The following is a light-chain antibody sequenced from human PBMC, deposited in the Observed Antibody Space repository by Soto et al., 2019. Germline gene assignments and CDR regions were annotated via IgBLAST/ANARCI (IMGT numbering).Light chain of an antibody. Sequence: QSALTQPASVSGSPGQTITISCTGTSSDVGGYNYVSWYQQHPGKAPKLMIYDVSNRPSGVSNRFAGSKSGNTASLTISGVQAEDEDDYYCSAYAGSRTLGIFGGGTTLTVL. CDR3: SAYAGSRTLGI. V-gene: IGLV2-14*01. J-gene: IGLJ2*01. CDR2: DVS. CDR1: SSDVGGYNY.